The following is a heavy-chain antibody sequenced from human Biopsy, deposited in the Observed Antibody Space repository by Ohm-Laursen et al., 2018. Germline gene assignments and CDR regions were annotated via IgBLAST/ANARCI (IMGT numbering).Heavy chain of an antibody. CDR3: ARTPILIVSAGLVYRHRRHLQGMDV. V-gene: IGHV2-70*11. CDR2: VDWDDCR. Sequence: TQTLTLTCSFSGFSLSARGMCVRWIRQAPGKALEWLERVDWDDCRADSASLQTKLSISKDTSNDQVVLTVNNVDPADTATYYCARTPILIVSAGLVYRHRRHLQGMDVWGQGIAVTVS. CDR1: GFSLSARGMC. J-gene: IGHJ6*02. D-gene: IGHD6-13*01.